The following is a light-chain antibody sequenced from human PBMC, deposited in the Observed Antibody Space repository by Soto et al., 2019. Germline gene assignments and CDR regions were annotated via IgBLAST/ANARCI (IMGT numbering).Light chain of an antibody. CDR1: SSDVGGSKY. CDR2: DVS. CDR3: SSYGGSSSALSV. J-gene: IGLJ1*01. Sequence: QSALTQPASVSGSPGQSITISCTGTSSDVGGSKYVSWYQQHPGQAPKLMIYDVSNRPSGMSDRFSGSKSGYTASLTITGVQTEDEADDYCSSYGGSSSALSVFGTGTKLTVL. V-gene: IGLV2-14*03.